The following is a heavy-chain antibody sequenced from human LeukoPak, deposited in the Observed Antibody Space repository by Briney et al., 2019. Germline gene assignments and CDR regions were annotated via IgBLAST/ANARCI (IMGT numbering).Heavy chain of an antibody. D-gene: IGHD1-26*01. CDR1: GFTIGGFA. CDR3: AKGIESSGSYYTGFDY. V-gene: IGHV3-23*01. CDR2: ISGSGGST. Sequence: GGSLRLSCAASGFTIGGFAMSWVRQAPGKGLEWVSGISGSGGSTYYADSVEGRFTISRDNSKTTLYLQMNSLRAEDTAVYYCAKGIESSGSYYTGFDYWGQGTLVTVSS. J-gene: IGHJ4*02.